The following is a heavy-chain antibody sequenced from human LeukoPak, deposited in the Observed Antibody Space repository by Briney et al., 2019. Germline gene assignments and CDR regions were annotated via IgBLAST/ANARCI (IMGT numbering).Heavy chain of an antibody. CDR2: ISGSGGST. CDR1: GFTFSSYV. D-gene: IGHD2-2*01. Sequence: PGGSLRLSCAASGFTFSSYVMSWVRQAPGKGLEWVSAISGSGGSTYYADSVTGRFTISRDNSKTTLYLQMNSLRAEDTAVYYCAKLGYCSSTSCYFNWFDPWGQGTLVTVSS. CDR3: AKLGYCSSTSCYFNWFDP. V-gene: IGHV3-23*01. J-gene: IGHJ5*02.